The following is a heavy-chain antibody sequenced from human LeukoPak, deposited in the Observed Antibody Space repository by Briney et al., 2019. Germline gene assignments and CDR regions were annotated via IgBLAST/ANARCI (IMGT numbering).Heavy chain of an antibody. CDR2: IYYSGST. CDR3: ARSSDGYSYGYALDY. CDR1: GGSISSYY. D-gene: IGHD5-18*01. J-gene: IGHJ4*02. V-gene: IGHV4-59*01. Sequence: KPSETLSLTCTVSGGSISSYYWSWIRQPPGKGLEWIGYIYYSGSTNYNPSLKSRVTISVDTSKNQFSLKLSSVTAADTAVYYCARSSDGYSYGYALDYWGQGTLVTVSS.